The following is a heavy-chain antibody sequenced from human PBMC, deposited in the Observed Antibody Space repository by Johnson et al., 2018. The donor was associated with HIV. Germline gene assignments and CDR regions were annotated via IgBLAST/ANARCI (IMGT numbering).Heavy chain of an antibody. V-gene: IGHV3-33*01. CDR1: GFTFSTYG. CDR2: MWYDGSNK. CDR3: ARDNWNEDI. D-gene: IGHD1-20*01. Sequence: QMLLVESGGGVVQPGRSLRLSCAASGFTFSTYGMHWVRQAPGKGLEWVAVMWYDGSNKYYADSVKGRFTISRDNSKNTLYLQMNSLRAEDTAVYYCARDNWNEDIWGQGTMFTVSS. J-gene: IGHJ3*02.